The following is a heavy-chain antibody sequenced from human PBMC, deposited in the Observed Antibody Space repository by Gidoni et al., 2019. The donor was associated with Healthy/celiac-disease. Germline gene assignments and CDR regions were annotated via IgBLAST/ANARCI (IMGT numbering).Heavy chain of an antibody. Sequence: QVQLVESGGGVVQPGRSLRLSCAASGFTFSRYGIHWVRQAPGQGLGWVAVMWYDGSNKYYADSVKGRFTISRDNSKNTLYLQMNSLRAEDTAVYYCARGAAHYYYCMDVWGKGTTVTVSS. D-gene: IGHD6-6*01. CDR1: GFTFSRYG. V-gene: IGHV3-33*01. CDR3: ARGAAHYYYCMDV. CDR2: MWYDGSNK. J-gene: IGHJ6*03.